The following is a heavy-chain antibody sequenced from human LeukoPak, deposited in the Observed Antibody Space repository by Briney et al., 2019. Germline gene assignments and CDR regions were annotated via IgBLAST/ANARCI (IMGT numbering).Heavy chain of an antibody. CDR2: IYYSGST. D-gene: IGHD5-18*01. CDR1: GGSISSYL. J-gene: IGHJ6*03. Sequence: SETLSLTCTVSGGSISSYLWTWIRQPPGKVLEWIGYIYYSGSTNYNPSLKSRVTISVDTSKNQFSLKLSSVTAADTAVYYCARVSIQLWFDYYYYYMDVWGKGTTVIVSS. V-gene: IGHV4-59*08. CDR3: ARVSIQLWFDYYYYYMDV.